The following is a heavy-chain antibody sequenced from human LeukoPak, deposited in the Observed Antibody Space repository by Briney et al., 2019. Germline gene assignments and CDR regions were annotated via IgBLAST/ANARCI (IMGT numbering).Heavy chain of an antibody. CDR1: GYTFTGYY. J-gene: IGHJ4*02. V-gene: IGHV1-2*02. CDR2: INPNSGGT. Sequence: ASVKVSCKASGYTFTGYYMHWVRQAPGQGLEWMGWINPNSGGTNYAQKFQGRVTMTRDTSISTAYMELSRLRSDDTAVYYCARDGAYYDFWSGYYTRWGYFDYWGQGTLVTVSS. D-gene: IGHD3-3*01. CDR3: ARDGAYYDFWSGYYTRWGYFDY.